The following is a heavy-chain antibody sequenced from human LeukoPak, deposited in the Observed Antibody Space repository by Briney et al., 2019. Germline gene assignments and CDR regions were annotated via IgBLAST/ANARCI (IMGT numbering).Heavy chain of an antibody. D-gene: IGHD3-3*01. CDR2: IRSKANSYAT. Sequence: GGSLRLSCAASGFTFSGSAMHWVRQASGKGLEWVGRIRSKANSYATAYAASVKGRFTISRDDSKNTAYLQMNSLKTEDTAVYYCVFQKLGDFWSGPFDYWGQGTLVTVSS. V-gene: IGHV3-73*01. CDR1: GFTFSGSA. CDR3: VFQKLGDFWSGPFDY. J-gene: IGHJ4*02.